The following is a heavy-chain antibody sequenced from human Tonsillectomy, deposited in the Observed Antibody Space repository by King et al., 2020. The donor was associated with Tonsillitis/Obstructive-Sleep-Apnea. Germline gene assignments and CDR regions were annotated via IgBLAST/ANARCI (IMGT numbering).Heavy chain of an antibody. J-gene: IGHJ5*02. V-gene: IGHV1-46*01. Sequence: VQLVQSGAEVKKPGASVKVSCTASGYTFTSNYMHWVRQAPGHGLEWMGIINPSGGRTSYAQKFQGRVTMTRDTSTSTVYMELSSLRSEDTAIYYCARDYCSGGNCFSGWFDPWGQGTLVTVSS. D-gene: IGHD2-15*01. CDR2: INPSGGRT. CDR1: GYTFTSNY. CDR3: ARDYCSGGNCFSGWFDP.